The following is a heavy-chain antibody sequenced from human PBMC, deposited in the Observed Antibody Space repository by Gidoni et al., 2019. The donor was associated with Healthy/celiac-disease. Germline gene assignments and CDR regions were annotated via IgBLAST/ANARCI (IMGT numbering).Heavy chain of an antibody. V-gene: IGHV3-15*01. CDR2: IKSKTDGGTT. CDR1: GFTFSNAW. CDR3: TTVRLPDY. J-gene: IGHJ4*02. D-gene: IGHD6-25*01. Sequence: EVQLVESGGGLVKPGGSLSLSCAASGFTFSNAWMSWVRQAPGKGLEWVCRIKSKTDGGTTDYAAPVKGRFTISRDDSKNTLYLQMNSLKTEDTAVYYCTTVRLPDYWGQGTLVTVSS.